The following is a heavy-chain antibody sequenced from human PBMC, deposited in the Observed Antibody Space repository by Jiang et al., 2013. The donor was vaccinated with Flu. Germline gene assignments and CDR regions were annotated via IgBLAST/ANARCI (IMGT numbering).Heavy chain of an antibody. D-gene: IGHD3-22*01. CDR3: AESYYDSSGYPSGFDY. CDR1: GFTFSTYG. V-gene: IGHV3-30*02. Sequence: GGGVVQPGGSLRLSCVASGFTFSTYGMHWVRQAPGKGLEWVAFIRYDGSNKYYADSVKGRFTISRDNSKNTLCLQMNNLSTEDTAVYYCAESYYDSSGYPSGFDYWGQGTLVSVSS. J-gene: IGHJ4*02. CDR2: IRYDGSNK.